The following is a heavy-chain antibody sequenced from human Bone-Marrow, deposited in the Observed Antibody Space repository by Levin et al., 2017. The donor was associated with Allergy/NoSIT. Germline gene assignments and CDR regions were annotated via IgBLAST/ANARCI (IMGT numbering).Heavy chain of an antibody. CDR3: ARLPMVRGVIDPVSSGYFDL. J-gene: IGHJ2*01. CDR2: INQDGSEK. V-gene: IGHV3-7*04. CDR1: EFTFSSYL. Sequence: GESLKISCAASEFTFSSYLMSWVRQAPGKGLEWVANINQDGSEKNYVDSVKGRFTISRDNARKSLYLQMISLRAEDTAVYYCARLPMVRGVIDPVSSGYFDLWGRGTLVTVSS. D-gene: IGHD3-10*01.